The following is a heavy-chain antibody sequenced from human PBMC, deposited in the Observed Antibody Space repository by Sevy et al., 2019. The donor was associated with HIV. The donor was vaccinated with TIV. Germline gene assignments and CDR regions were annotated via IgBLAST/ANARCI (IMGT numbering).Heavy chain of an antibody. V-gene: IGHV3-33*01. J-gene: IGHJ6*02. D-gene: IGHD3-22*01. CDR2: IWYDGSNK. Sequence: GGSLRLSCAASGFTFSSYGMHWVRQAPGKGLEWVAVIWYDGSNKYYADSVKGRFTISRDNSKNTLYLQMNSLRVEDTAVYYCASQNYYDSSGYYFFDYYYGMDVWGQGTTVTVSS. CDR1: GFTFSSYG. CDR3: ASQNYYDSSGYYFFDYYYGMDV.